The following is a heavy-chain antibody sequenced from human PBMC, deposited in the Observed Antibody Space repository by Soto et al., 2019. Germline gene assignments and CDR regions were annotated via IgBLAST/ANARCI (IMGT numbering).Heavy chain of an antibody. D-gene: IGHD1-26*01. CDR2: INPTGGST. CDR1: GYTFTTYY. Sequence: QVQLVQSGAEVKKPGASVKVSCKASGYTFTTYYLHWVRQAPGQGLEWMGMINPTGGSTSYAHKFQGRVTMTRDTSTSTGYMELSSLRSDDTAMYYCARNVNSGLDYWGQGTLVTVSS. CDR3: ARNVNSGLDY. V-gene: IGHV1-46*01. J-gene: IGHJ4*02.